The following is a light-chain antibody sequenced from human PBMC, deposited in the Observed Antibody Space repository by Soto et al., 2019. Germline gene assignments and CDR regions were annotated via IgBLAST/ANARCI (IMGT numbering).Light chain of an antibody. CDR2: DAS. J-gene: IGKJ1*01. CDR3: QQYSLYWT. Sequence: DIQMTQSPSTLSASVGDRITITCRASQGISSWVAWYQQKPGKVPKLLFYDASTLQSGVPSRFSGSGSGTDFTLTITSLQPDDFATYYCQQYSLYWTFGQGTKVDFK. V-gene: IGKV1-5*01. CDR1: QGISSW.